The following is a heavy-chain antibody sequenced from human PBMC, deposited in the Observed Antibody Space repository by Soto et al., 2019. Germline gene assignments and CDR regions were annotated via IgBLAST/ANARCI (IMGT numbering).Heavy chain of an antibody. V-gene: IGHV3-23*01. D-gene: IGHD3-10*01. J-gene: IGHJ4*02. CDR1: GFTFSSYA. CDR3: AKDLYGSGSYTTLTLDY. Sequence: GGSLRLSCAASGFTFSSYAMSWVRQAPGKGLEWVSAISGSGGSTYYADSVKGRFTISRDNSKNTLYLQMNSLRAEDTAVYYCAKDLYGSGSYTTLTLDYWGQGTLVTVSS. CDR2: ISGSGGST.